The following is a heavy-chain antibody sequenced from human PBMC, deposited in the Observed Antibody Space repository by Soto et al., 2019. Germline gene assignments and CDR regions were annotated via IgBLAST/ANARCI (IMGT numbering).Heavy chain of an antibody. CDR3: ARDPGSSGWTFDY. CDR1: GFTVSSYA. D-gene: IGHD6-19*01. CDR2: ISYDGSNK. J-gene: IGHJ4*02. Sequence: QVQLVESGGGVVQPGRSLRLSCAASGFTVSSYAMHWVRQAPGKGLEWVAVISYDGSNKYYADSVKGRFTISRDNAKNTLYLQMNSLRAEDTAVYYFARDPGSSGWTFDYWGQGTLVTVSS. V-gene: IGHV3-30-3*01.